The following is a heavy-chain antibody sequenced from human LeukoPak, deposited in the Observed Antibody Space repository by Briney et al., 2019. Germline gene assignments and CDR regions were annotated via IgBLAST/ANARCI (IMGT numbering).Heavy chain of an antibody. CDR2: INSDGSTT. D-gene: IGHD6-13*01. V-gene: IGHV3-74*01. Sequence: TGGSLRLSCAASGFSLSSYWMRWVRQAPGKGLVWVSRINSDGSTTNYADSVKGRFTISRDNAKNTLYLQMNSLRAEDTAVYYCSRRQYRSSWYYFDYWGQGTLVTVSS. CDR3: SRRQYRSSWYYFDY. CDR1: GFSLSSYW. J-gene: IGHJ4*02.